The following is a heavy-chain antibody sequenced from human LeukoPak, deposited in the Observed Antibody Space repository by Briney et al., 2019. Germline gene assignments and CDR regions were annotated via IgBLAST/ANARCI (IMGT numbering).Heavy chain of an antibody. V-gene: IGHV4-34*01. CDR1: GGSVSGYY. CDR3: ARDRAGITIFGVASKGGYYYYYGMDV. Sequence: SETLSLTCAVYGGSVSGYYWSWIRQPPGKGLEWIGEMNHSGSTNYNPSLKSRVTISVDTSKNQFSLKLSSVTAADTAVYYCARDRAGITIFGVASKGGYYYYYGMDVWGQGTTVTVSS. CDR2: MNHSGST. D-gene: IGHD3-3*01. J-gene: IGHJ6*02.